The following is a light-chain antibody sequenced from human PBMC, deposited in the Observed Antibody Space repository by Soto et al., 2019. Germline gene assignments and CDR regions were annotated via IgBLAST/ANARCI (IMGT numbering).Light chain of an antibody. CDR2: AAS. Sequence: AILLTQSPSSLSASVGDRVTITCRASQGIDSSFAWYQQKPGKAPELLIYAASTLQSGVPSRFSGSGSGTDFTLTISCLQSEDFATYYCQQYYSFPWTFGQGTKVDIK. J-gene: IGKJ1*01. V-gene: IGKV1-8*01. CDR1: QGIDSS. CDR3: QQYYSFPWT.